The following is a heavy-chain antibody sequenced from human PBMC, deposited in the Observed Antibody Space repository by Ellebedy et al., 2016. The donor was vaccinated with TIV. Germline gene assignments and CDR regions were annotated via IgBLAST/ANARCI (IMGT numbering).Heavy chain of an antibody. J-gene: IGHJ4*02. Sequence: GESLKISCAASGFTFSSYGMHWVRQAPGKGLEWVANIRQDGSEGFYVDSVKGRFTISRDNSKNSLYLQMNSLRVEDTAVYYCVRAGWYNFEFWGQGTVVTVSS. CDR2: IRQDGSEG. CDR3: VRAGWYNFEF. V-gene: IGHV3-7*04. D-gene: IGHD6-19*01. CDR1: GFTFSSYG.